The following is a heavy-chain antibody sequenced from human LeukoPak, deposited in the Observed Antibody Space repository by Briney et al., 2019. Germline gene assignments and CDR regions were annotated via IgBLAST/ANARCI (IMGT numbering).Heavy chain of an antibody. J-gene: IGHJ5*02. CDR2: ISGSGGST. Sequence: AGGSLRLSCAASGFTFSSYAMSWVRQAPGKGLEWVSAISGSGGSTYYADSVKGRFTISRDNSKNTLYLQMNSLRAEDTAVYYCARLPAANNGSLDPWGQGTLVTVSS. CDR1: GFTFSSYA. D-gene: IGHD2-2*01. CDR3: ARLPAANNGSLDP. V-gene: IGHV3-23*01.